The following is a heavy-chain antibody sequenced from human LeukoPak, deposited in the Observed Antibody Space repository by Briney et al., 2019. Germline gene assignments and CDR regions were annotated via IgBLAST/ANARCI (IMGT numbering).Heavy chain of an antibody. J-gene: IGHJ4*02. Sequence: GVSLRLFCASSGFPLSSNYMIWVRQAPGKALECVSDIYSRGSTYYADSVKGRFTISRDNYKNTLYLQMNRLRAEDTAVYYCATHDYSKIGDYWGQGTLVSVSS. CDR3: ATHDYSKIGDY. CDR1: GFPLSSNY. D-gene: IGHD4-11*01. CDR2: IYSRGST. V-gene: IGHV3-66*01.